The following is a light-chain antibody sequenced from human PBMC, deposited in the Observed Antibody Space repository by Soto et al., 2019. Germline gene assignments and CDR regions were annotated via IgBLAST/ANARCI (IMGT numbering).Light chain of an antibody. J-gene: IGKJ1*01. CDR1: QSLGST. CDR2: GAS. V-gene: IGKV3-15*01. Sequence: EIVLTQSPATLSLSPGERATLSCRASQSLGSTLAWYQQKPGQAPRLLIYGASTRATGIPARFSGTGSGTEFTLTISSLQSEDFALYYCQQYNDWPLTFGQGTKVDIK. CDR3: QQYNDWPLT.